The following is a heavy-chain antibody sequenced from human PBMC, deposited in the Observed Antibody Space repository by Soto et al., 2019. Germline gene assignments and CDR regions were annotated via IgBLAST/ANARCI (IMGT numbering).Heavy chain of an antibody. V-gene: IGHV4-30-2*01. CDR3: AAGGGLPRYY. D-gene: IGHD5-12*01. CDR2: IYHSGST. Sequence: LSLTCAVSGGSISSGGYSWSWIRQPPGKGLEWIGYIYHSGSTYYNPSLKSRVTISVDRSKNQFSLKLSSVTAADTAMYYCAAGGGLPRYYWGQGTLVTVSS. J-gene: IGHJ4*02. CDR1: GGSISSGGYS.